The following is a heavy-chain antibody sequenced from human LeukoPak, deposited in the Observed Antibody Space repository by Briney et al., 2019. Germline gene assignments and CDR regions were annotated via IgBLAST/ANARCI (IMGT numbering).Heavy chain of an antibody. J-gene: IGHJ4*02. CDR3: GHSRQPRVPDY. Sequence: SGPTLVNPTQTLTLTCTFSVLSVTTSGVGVGWIRQPPGKALEWLVLIYWDDDERYSPSLKSRLTITKDTSKNQVVLKMSNMDPMDAATYYCGHSRQPRVPDYWGQGTLVTVSS. CDR2: IYWDDDE. CDR1: VLSVTTSGVG. V-gene: IGHV2-5*02. D-gene: IGHD1-14*01.